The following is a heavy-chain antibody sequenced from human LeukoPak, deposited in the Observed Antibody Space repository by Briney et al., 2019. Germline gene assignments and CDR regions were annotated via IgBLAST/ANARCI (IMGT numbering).Heavy chain of an antibody. Sequence: SETLSLTCTVPGGSISSYYWSWIRQPPGKGLEWIGYIYYSGSTNYNPSLKSRVTISVDTSKNQFSLKLSSVTAADTAVYYCARDEDSGEYDYWGQGTLVTVSS. CDR2: IYYSGST. V-gene: IGHV4-59*01. CDR1: GGSISSYY. CDR3: ARDEDSGEYDY. D-gene: IGHD2/OR15-2a*01. J-gene: IGHJ4*02.